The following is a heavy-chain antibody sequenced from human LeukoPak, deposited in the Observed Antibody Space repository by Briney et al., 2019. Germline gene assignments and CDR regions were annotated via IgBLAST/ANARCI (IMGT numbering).Heavy chain of an antibody. CDR2: ISTSGGTI. D-gene: IGHD2-21*01. CDR3: ARHIPFDC. J-gene: IGHJ4*02. CDR1: GFTFSSSS. Sequence: GGSLRLSCAASGFTFSSSSMDWVRQAPEKGLEWVSYISTSGGTIYYADSVKGRFTISRDNAKNSLYLQMDSLRAEDTAVYYCARHIPFDCWGQGTLVTVSS. V-gene: IGHV3-48*01.